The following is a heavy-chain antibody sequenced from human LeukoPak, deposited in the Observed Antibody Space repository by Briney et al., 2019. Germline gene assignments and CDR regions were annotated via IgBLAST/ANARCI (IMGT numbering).Heavy chain of an antibody. CDR1: GYTFTSYD. CDR3: ARESRLEPPTQGDDY. Sequence: GASVKVSCKASGYTFTSYDINWVRQATGQGLEWMGYMDPNSGNTGYAQKFQGRVTMTRSTSISTAYMELSSLRSDDTAVYYCARESRLEPPTQGDDYWGQGTLVTVSS. V-gene: IGHV1-8*01. CDR2: MDPNSGNT. D-gene: IGHD3-16*01. J-gene: IGHJ4*02.